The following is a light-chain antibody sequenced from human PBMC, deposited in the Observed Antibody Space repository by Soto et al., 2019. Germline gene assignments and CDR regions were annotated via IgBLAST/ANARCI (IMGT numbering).Light chain of an antibody. V-gene: IGKV3-15*01. CDR2: GAS. CDR3: QQYINWPPLT. J-gene: IGKJ4*01. Sequence: EIVMTQSPATLSVSPGERATLSCRASQSVSSNVAWYQQTPGQAPRLLIYGASTRATGVPARFSGSGSGTEFTLTISSLQSEDFAVYFCQQYINWPPLTFGGGTKVEI. CDR1: QSVSSN.